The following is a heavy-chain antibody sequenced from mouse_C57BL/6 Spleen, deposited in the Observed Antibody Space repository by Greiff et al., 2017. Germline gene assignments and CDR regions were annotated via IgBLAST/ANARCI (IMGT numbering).Heavy chain of an antibody. CDR1: GYAFSSSW. Sequence: QVQLKQSGPELVKPGASVKISCKASGYAFSSSWMNWVKQRPGTGLEWIGRIYPGDGDTNYDGKFKGKATLTADKASSTAYMQLSGLTSEDSAVYCCARDYGSSYLDYWGQGTTLTVSS. CDR2: IYPGDGDT. V-gene: IGHV1-82*01. D-gene: IGHD1-1*01. J-gene: IGHJ2*01. CDR3: ARDYGSSYLDY.